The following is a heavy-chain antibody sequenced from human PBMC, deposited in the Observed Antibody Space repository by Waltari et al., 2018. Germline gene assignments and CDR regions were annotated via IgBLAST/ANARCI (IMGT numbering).Heavy chain of an antibody. CDR3: AREPTGYFDL. CDR2: ISSMRSYI. V-gene: IGHV3-21*01. CDR1: GFTFSSYS. Sequence: EVQLVESGGGLVKPGGSLRLSCAASGFTFSSYSMNWVRQAPGKWVDGVSSISSMRSYIYYADQGKGRFTISRDNAKNSLYLQMNSLRAEDTAVYYCAREPTGYFDLWGRGTLVTVSS. J-gene: IGHJ2*01.